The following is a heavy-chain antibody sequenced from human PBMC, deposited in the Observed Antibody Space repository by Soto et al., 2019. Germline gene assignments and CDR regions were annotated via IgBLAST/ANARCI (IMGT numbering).Heavy chain of an antibody. CDR3: VRIRRGDGYTFGY. CDR1: GFTLSNYW. Sequence: EVQLVESGGVSVQPGGSQRLSCTASGFTLSNYWMHWVRQAPGKGLVWVSRINTDRSTTTYADSVKGRFTISRDNAKNTLYLQMNSLRDEDTAVNYCVRIRRGDGYTFGYWGQGTLVTVAS. J-gene: IGHJ4*02. CDR2: INTDRSTT. V-gene: IGHV3-74*01. D-gene: IGHD5-12*01.